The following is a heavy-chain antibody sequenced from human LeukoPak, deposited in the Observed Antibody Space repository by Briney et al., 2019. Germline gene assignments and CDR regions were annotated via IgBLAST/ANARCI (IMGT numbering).Heavy chain of an antibody. Sequence: ASVKVSCKASGYTFTSYDINWVRQATGQGLEWMGWMNPNSGNTGYARKFQGRVTMTRNTSISTAYMELSSLRSEDTAVYYCARGPSRRLLRFLPGFDPWGQGTLVTVSS. CDR2: MNPNSGNT. CDR1: GYTFTSYD. V-gene: IGHV1-8*01. CDR3: ARGPSRRLLRFLPGFDP. J-gene: IGHJ5*02. D-gene: IGHD3-3*01.